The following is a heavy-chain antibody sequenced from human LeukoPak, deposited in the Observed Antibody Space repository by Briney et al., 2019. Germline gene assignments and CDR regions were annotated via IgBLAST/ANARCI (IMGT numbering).Heavy chain of an antibody. CDR2: IYGADYTT. D-gene: IGHD1-7*01. Sequence: GESLQISCKGSGYSFTSYWIGWGRQMPGKGLEWMGVIYGADYTTIYSPPFHGQITISADKSISTAYLQWTSLKASDTAIYYCARRPAGTRTFDYWGQGALVTVSS. J-gene: IGHJ4*02. V-gene: IGHV5-51*01. CDR3: ARRPAGTRTFDY. CDR1: GYSFTSYW.